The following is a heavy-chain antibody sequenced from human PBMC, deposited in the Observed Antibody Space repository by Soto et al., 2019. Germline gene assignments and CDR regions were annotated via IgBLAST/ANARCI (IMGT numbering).Heavy chain of an antibody. CDR3: ARVRGEDCSSTSCYQFYFYYAMDV. CDR1: SNIFTNDT. J-gene: IGHJ6*02. CDR2: ISTGNGHT. D-gene: IGHD2-2*01. V-gene: IGHV1-3*04. Sequence: QVQLVQSAAEVKKPGASVKVSCTASSNIFTNDTIHWVRQAPGQRLEWMGWISTGNGHTEYSQKFQGRVTFTRDTSANTAYMDLTSLRSEDAAVYFCARVRGEDCSSTSCYQFYFYYAMDVWGQGTTVTVSS.